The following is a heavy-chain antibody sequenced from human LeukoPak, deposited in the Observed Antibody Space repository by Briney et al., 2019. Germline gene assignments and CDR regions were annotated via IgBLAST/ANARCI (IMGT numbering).Heavy chain of an antibody. CDR2: IKQDGSEK. Sequence: GGSLRLSCAASGFTFSTYWMSWVRQAPGKGLEWVANIKQDGSEKYYVDSVKGRFTISKDNAKNSLYLQMNSLKAEDTAVYYCARVAGGHSSSWYYFDYWGQGTLVTVSS. D-gene: IGHD6-13*01. V-gene: IGHV3-7*01. CDR3: ARVAGGHSSSWYYFDY. J-gene: IGHJ4*02. CDR1: GFTFSTYW.